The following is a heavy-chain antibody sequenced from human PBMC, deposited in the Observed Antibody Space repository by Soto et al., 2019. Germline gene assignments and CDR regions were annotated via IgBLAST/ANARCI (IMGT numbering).Heavy chain of an antibody. V-gene: IGHV4-39*01. CDR1: GGSISSSSYY. CDR3: ATRNPRCKAGGWYPARLRTAPHCFDP. D-gene: IGHD6-19*01. Sequence: SETLSLTCTVSGGSISSSSYYWGWIRQPPGKGLEWIGSIYYSGSTYYNPSLKSRVTISVDTSKNQFSLKLSSVTAADTAVYYSATRNPRCKAGGWYPARLRTAPHCFDPWGQRALVTLS. J-gene: IGHJ5*02. CDR2: IYYSGST.